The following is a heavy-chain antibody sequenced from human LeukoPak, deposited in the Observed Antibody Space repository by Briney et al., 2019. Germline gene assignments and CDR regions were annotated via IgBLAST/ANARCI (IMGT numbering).Heavy chain of an antibody. CDR2: IYSGDTT. CDR1: GFTFSNYA. V-gene: IGHV3-66*01. D-gene: IGHD3-22*01. Sequence: GGSLRLSCAASGFTFSNYAMSWVRQAPGKGLEWVSVIYSGDTTYYADSVKGRFTISRDNSKNTLYLQMNSLRAEDTSVYYCVRGFYYDSSGLGDYWGQGTLVTVSS. CDR3: VRGFYYDSSGLGDY. J-gene: IGHJ4*02.